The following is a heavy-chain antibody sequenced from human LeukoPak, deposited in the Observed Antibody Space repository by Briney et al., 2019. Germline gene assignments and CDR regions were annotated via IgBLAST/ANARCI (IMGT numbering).Heavy chain of an antibody. Sequence: SETLSLTCTVSGGSISSYYWSWIRQPAGKGLEWIGRIYTSGSTNYNPSLKSRVTLSVDTSKNQFSLKLSSVTAADTAVYYCARGYCSSTSCYFYFDYWGQGTLVTVSS. J-gene: IGHJ4*02. D-gene: IGHD2-2*01. CDR2: IYTSGST. CDR3: ARGYCSSTSCYFYFDY. V-gene: IGHV4-4*07. CDR1: GGSISSYY.